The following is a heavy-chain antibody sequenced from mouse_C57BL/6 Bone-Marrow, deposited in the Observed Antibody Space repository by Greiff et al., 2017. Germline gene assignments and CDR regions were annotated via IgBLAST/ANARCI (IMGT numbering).Heavy chain of an antibody. CDR1: GYAFSSYW. CDR2: IYPGDGDT. J-gene: IGHJ2*01. V-gene: IGHV1-80*01. Sequence: QVQLKESGAELVKPGASVKLSCKASGYAFSSYWMNWVKQRPGKGLEWIGQIYPGDGDTNYNGKFKGKATLTADKSSSTAYMQLSSLTSEDSAVYFCARGDYDDFDYWGQGTTLTVSS. CDR3: ARGDYDDFDY. D-gene: IGHD2-4*01.